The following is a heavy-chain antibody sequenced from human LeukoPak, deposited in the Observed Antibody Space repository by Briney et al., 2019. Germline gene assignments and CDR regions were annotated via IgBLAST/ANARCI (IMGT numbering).Heavy chain of an antibody. CDR3: ARKSRGAWQPRAYAFDI. J-gene: IGHJ3*02. Sequence: GSLRLSCAASGFTVSSNYMSWIRQPPGKGLEWIGEINHSGSTNYNPSLKSRVTISVDTSKNQFSLKLSSVTAADTAVYYCARKSRGAWQPRAYAFDIWGQGTMVTVSS. D-gene: IGHD5-24*01. V-gene: IGHV4-34*01. CDR2: INHSGST. CDR1: GFTVSSNY.